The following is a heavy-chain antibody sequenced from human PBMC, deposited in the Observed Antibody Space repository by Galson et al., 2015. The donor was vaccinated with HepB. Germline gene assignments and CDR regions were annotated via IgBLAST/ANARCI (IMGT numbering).Heavy chain of an antibody. J-gene: IGHJ3*02. CDR1: GYTFASYA. D-gene: IGHD1-1*01. V-gene: IGHV1-3*01. Sequence: SVKVSCKASGYTFASYAMHWVRQAPGQRLEWMGWINPGNGDTKYSQTFQGAVTITRDSSASTAYMELSSLRSEDTAVYYCARLQLERQGAFHTWGQGTMVTVSS. CDR3: ARLQLERQGAFHT. CDR2: INPGNGDT.